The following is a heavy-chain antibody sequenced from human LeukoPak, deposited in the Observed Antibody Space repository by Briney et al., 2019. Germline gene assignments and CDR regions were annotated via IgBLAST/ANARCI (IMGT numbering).Heavy chain of an antibody. CDR1: GYSFTSYW. CDR2: IYPGDSDT. V-gene: IGHV5-51*01. D-gene: IGHD3-10*01. J-gene: IGHJ6*02. CDR3: ARGHGSGSYYTNYYYYGTDV. Sequence: GESLKISCKGSGYSFTSYWIGWVRQMPGKGLEWMGIIYPGDSDTRYSPSFQGQVTISADKSISTAYLQWSSLKASDTAMYYCARGHGSGSYYTNYYYYGTDVWGQGTTVTVSS.